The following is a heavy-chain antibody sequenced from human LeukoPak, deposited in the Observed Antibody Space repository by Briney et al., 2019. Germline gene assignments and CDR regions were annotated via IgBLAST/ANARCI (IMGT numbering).Heavy chain of an antibody. CDR3: ARTQYYDSVYGMDV. D-gene: IGHD3-22*01. CDR1: GFTFSSYN. CDR2: MSYDGSNK. V-gene: IGHV3-30-3*01. Sequence: GGSLRLSCAASGFTFSSYNIHWVRQAPGQGLEWVAVMSYDGSNKYYADSVKGRFTISRDSSKNTLYLQMNSLRAEDTAVYYCARTQYYDSVYGMDVWGQGTTVTVSS. J-gene: IGHJ6*02.